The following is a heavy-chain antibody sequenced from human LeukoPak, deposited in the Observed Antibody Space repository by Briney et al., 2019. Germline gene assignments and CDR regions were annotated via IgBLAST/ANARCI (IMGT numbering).Heavy chain of an antibody. V-gene: IGHV3-9*01. J-gene: IGHJ5*02. Sequence: GRSLRLSCAASGFTLDDYAMHWVRQAPGKGLEWVSGISWNSGSIGYADSVKGRFTISRDNAKNSLYLQMNSLRAEDTALYYCAKDTSPQYSSSWYGGNWFDPWGQGTLVTVSS. CDR3: AKDTSPQYSSSWYGGNWFDP. CDR1: GFTLDDYA. D-gene: IGHD6-13*01. CDR2: ISWNSGSI.